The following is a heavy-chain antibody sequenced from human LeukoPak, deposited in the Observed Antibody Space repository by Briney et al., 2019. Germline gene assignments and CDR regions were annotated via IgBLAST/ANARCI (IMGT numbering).Heavy chain of an antibody. D-gene: IGHD6-19*01. Sequence: GASVKVSCKASGGTFSSYAISWVRQAPGQGLGWMGGIIPIFGTANYAQKFQGRVTITADESTSTAYMELSSLRSEDTAVYYCAIDGYSSGWSSLVDYWGQGTLVTVSS. CDR2: IIPIFGTA. J-gene: IGHJ4*02. V-gene: IGHV1-69*13. CDR3: AIDGYSSGWSSLVDY. CDR1: GGTFSSYA.